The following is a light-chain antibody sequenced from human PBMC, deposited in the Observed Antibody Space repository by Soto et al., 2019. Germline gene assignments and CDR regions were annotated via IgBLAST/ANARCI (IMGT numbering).Light chain of an antibody. J-gene: IGKJ4*01. V-gene: IGKV1-27*01. Sequence: DIQMTQSPSSLSASVGDRVTITCRASQGISNYLAWYQQIPGKLPKLLIPAASTLQPGVPSRFSGSGCGTEFTNTISSLQPAGVATYYCQAYTNVPAFDGGTKVVIK. CDR2: AAS. CDR1: QGISNY. CDR3: QAYTNVPA.